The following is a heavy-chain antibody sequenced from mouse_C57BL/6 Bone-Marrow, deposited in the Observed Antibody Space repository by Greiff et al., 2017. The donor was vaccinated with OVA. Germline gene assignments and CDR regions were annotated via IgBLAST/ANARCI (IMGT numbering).Heavy chain of an antibody. CDR1: GYTFTSYW. D-gene: IGHD2-2*01. V-gene: IGHV1-64*01. Sequence: VKLQQPGAELVKPGASVKLSCKASGYTFTSYWMHWVKQRPGQGLEWIGMIHPNSGSTNYNEKFKSKATLTVDKSSSTAYMQLSSLTSEDSAVYYCATYGYPYYFDYWGQGTTLTVSS. CDR2: IHPNSGST. J-gene: IGHJ2*01. CDR3: ATYGYPYYFDY.